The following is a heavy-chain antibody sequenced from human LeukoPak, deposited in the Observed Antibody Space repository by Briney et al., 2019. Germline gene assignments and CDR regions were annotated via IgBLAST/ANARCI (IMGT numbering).Heavy chain of an antibody. CDR2: ISSSGSTI. V-gene: IGHV3-48*03. CDR1: GFTFSSYE. CDR3: ARVWDYGPNDY. D-gene: IGHD4/OR15-4a*01. Sequence: GGSLRLSCAASGFTFSSYEMNWVRQAPGKGLEWVSYISSSGSTIYYADSVKGRFTISRDNAKNSLYLQMNSLRAEDTAVYYCARVWDYGPNDYWGQGTLVTVSS. J-gene: IGHJ4*02.